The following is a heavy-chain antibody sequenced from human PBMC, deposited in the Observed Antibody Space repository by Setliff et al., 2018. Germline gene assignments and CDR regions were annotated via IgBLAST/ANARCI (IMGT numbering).Heavy chain of an antibody. J-gene: IGHJ6*03. CDR3: ARASRFGSIVWKGDYYMDV. V-gene: IGHV7-4-1*02. D-gene: IGHD3-10*01. CDR2: INTNTGFP. CDR1: GYTFTNYA. Sequence: ASVKVSCKASGYTFTNYAMNWVRQAPGQGLEWMGWINTNTGFPTYAQGFTGRFVFSLDTSVSTAYLQISSVKADDTAVYYCARASRFGSIVWKGDYYMDVWGKGTTVTVSS.